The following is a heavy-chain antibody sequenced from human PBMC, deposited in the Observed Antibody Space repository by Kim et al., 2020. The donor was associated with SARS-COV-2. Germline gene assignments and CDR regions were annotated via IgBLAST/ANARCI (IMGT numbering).Heavy chain of an antibody. Sequence: ASVKVSCETSGYTFKNYGISWVRQAPGQGLEWIGWITGHNHNTMYAQTFQGRVAMTIDASTSTAYMELTSLRSDDTAVYYCARDDLASGAYYYGFDVWGQ. V-gene: IGHV1-18*01. CDR2: ITGHNHNT. J-gene: IGHJ6*02. CDR3: ARDDLASGAYYYGFDV. CDR1: GYTFKNYG. D-gene: IGHD6-13*01.